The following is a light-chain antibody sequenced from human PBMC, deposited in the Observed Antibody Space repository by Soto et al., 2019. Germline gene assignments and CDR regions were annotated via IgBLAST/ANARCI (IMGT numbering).Light chain of an antibody. CDR3: QQYGGSPRYT. Sequence: ETVLTQSPGTLSLSPGETATLSCRATQTVSSSYLAWYQQKPGQAPTLLIYSGSSRATGVPDRFTGSGSGTDFALTISRLEPEDFAVYYCQQYGGSPRYTFGQGTKLEIK. J-gene: IGKJ2*01. V-gene: IGKV3-20*01. CDR2: SGS. CDR1: QTVSSSY.